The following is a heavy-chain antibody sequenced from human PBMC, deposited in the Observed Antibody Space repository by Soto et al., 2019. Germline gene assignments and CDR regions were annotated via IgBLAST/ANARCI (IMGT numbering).Heavy chain of an antibody. Sequence: PSETLSLTCSVSGGSIIRYYWSWIRQPPGKGLEWIGYIYYSGSTNYNPSLKSRVTISVDTSKNQFSLKLSSVTAADTAVYYCARDTSFMGMDVWGQGTTVTVSS. CDR2: IYYSGST. D-gene: IGHD1-26*01. CDR1: GGSIIRYY. V-gene: IGHV4-59*01. J-gene: IGHJ6*02. CDR3: ARDTSFMGMDV.